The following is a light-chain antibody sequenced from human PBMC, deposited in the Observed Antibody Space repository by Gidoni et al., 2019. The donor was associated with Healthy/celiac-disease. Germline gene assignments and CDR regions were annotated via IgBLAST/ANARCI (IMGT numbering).Light chain of an antibody. CDR2: SAS. CDR1: QSISSY. Sequence: DIQMTQSPSSLSASVGDRVTITCLSSQSISSYLNWYQQKPGKAPKLLIYSASSLQMGVPSRFSGSGSGTDFTLTISSLQPEDFATYYCQQSYSTPQTCXPXTKVDIK. V-gene: IGKV1-39*01. J-gene: IGKJ3*01. CDR3: QQSYSTPQT.